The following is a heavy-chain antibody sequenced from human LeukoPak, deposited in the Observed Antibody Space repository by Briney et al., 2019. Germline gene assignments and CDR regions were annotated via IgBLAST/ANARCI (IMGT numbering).Heavy chain of an antibody. CDR1: GXTFSSYG. J-gene: IGHJ5*02. V-gene: IGHV3-48*04. Sequence: GGSLRLSCAASGXTFSSYGMHWVRQAPGKGLEWVSYISYSGSTTSYADSVKGRFTISRDNAKNSLYLQMNSLRAEDTAVYYCARAGPPAFDPWGQGTLVTVSS. CDR3: ARAGPPAFDP. CDR2: ISYSGSTT.